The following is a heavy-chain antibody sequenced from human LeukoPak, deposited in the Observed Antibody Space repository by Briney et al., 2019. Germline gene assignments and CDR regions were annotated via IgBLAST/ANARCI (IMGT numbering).Heavy chain of an antibody. J-gene: IGHJ4*02. CDR3: ARESFCSRTSCYRAFDS. CDR1: GFTFSNYA. V-gene: IGHV3-30*04. D-gene: IGHD2-2*01. Sequence: GGSLRLSCVASGFTFSNYAMHWVRQAPGKGLEWVAVISHDGDNTFYAGSVKGRFTISRDKSKNTLSLQMNSLRTEDTAVYYCARESFCSRTSCYRAFDSWGQGTLVTVSS. CDR2: ISHDGDNT.